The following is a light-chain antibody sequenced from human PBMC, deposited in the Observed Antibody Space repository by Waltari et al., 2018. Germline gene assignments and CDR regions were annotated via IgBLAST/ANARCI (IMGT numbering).Light chain of an antibody. CDR3: LLSFRSGWV. CDR1: SGPVIVVRF. V-gene: IGLV7-46*01. Sequence: QAVVTQEPSLTVSPGETVTLTCASSSGPVIVVRFPSWLQQRPGQAPRTLIYDTSFKNMWTPARFSGSLIGGRAVLTLSGAQPEDEADYYCLLSFRSGWVFGGGTRLIV. CDR2: DTS. J-gene: IGLJ3*02.